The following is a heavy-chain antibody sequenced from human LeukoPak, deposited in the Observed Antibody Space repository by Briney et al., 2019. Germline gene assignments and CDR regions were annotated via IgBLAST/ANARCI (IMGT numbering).Heavy chain of an antibody. D-gene: IGHD3-22*01. CDR1: GYSFTSYW. CDR3: ARHEGTYYYDSSGYWIPDY. V-gene: IGHV5-51*01. CDR2: IYPGDSDI. Sequence: GESLKISCKGSGYSFTSYWIGWVRQMPGKGLEWMGIIYPGDSDIRYSPSFQGQVTISADKSISTAYLQWSSLKASDTAMYYCARHEGTYYYDSSGYWIPDYWGQGTLVTVSS. J-gene: IGHJ4*02.